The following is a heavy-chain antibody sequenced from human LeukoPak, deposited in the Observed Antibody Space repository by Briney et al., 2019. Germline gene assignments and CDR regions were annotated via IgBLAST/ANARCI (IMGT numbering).Heavy chain of an antibody. V-gene: IGHV3-21*01. CDR3: ASPYGGNSKWFDP. D-gene: IGHD4-23*01. Sequence: PGGSLRLSCAASGFTFSSYSMNWVRQAPGKELEWVSSISSSSSYIYYADSVKGRFTISRDNAKNSLYLQMNSLRAEDTAVYYCASPYGGNSKWFDPWGQGTLVTVSS. J-gene: IGHJ5*02. CDR1: GFTFSSYS. CDR2: ISSSSSYI.